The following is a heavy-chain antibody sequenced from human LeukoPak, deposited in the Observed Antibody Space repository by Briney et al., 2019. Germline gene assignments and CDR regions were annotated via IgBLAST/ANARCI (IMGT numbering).Heavy chain of an antibody. D-gene: IGHD6-13*01. V-gene: IGHV3-11*01. CDR3: ARGVAAAGTYWFDP. CDR1: GFTFSDYY. CDR2: ISSGGRTI. Sequence: GGSLRLSCAAPGFTFSDYYMSWIRQAPGKGLEWVSYISSGGRTIYYADSVKGRFTISRDNAKKSLYLQMNSLRAEDTAVYYCARGVAAAGTYWFDPWGQGTSVTVSS. J-gene: IGHJ5*02.